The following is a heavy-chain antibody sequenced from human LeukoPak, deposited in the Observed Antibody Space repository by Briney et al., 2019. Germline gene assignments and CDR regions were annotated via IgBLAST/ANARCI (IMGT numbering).Heavy chain of an antibody. CDR2: IYYSGST. V-gene: IGHV4-59*01. D-gene: IGHD3-9*01. CDR3: ARVHYDILTGIRGDYFDY. CDR1: GGSISSYY. J-gene: IGHJ4*02. Sequence: PSETLSLTCTVSGGSISSYYWIWIRQPPGKGLEWIGYIYYSGSTNYNPSLKSRVTISVDTSKNQFSLKLSSVTAADTAEYYCARVHYDILTGIRGDYFDYWGQGTLVTVSS.